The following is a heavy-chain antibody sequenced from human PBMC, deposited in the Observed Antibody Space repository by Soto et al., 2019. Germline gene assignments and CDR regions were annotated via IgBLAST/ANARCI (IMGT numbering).Heavy chain of an antibody. CDR1: GGSISSSSYY. Sequence: QLQLQESGPGLVKPSETLSLTCTVSGGSISSSSYYWGWIRQPPGKGLEWIGSIYYSGSTYYNPSLKSRVTISVDTSKNQFSLKLSSVTAADTAVYYCARRGTEDYYYGMDVWGQGTTVTVSS. CDR3: ARRGTEDYYYGMDV. V-gene: IGHV4-39*01. D-gene: IGHD3-16*01. J-gene: IGHJ6*02. CDR2: IYYSGST.